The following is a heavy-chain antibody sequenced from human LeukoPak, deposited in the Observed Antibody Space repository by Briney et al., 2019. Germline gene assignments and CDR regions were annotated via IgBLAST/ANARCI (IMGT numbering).Heavy chain of an antibody. Sequence: SETLSLTCNVSGDSMYGYYWSWVRQPAGKGLEWIGRIHSKGTTNYNPSLKSRVTISVDTSKNQFSLKLSSVTAADTAVYYCARGDDFWSGNYYMDVWGKGTTVTVSS. CDR1: GDSMYGYY. CDR2: IHSKGTT. CDR3: ARGDDFWSGNYYMDV. V-gene: IGHV4-4*07. J-gene: IGHJ6*03. D-gene: IGHD3-3*01.